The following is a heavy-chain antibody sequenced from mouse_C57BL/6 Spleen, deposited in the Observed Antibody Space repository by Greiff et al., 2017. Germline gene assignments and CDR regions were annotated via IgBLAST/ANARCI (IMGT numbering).Heavy chain of an antibody. CDR3: ARWDYGNYLYAMDY. CDR2: IDPSDSYT. D-gene: IGHD2-1*01. J-gene: IGHJ4*01. Sequence: QVQLKQPGAELVKPGASVKLSCKASGYTFTSYWMQWVKQRPGQGLEWIGEIDPSDSYTNYNQKFKGKATLTVDTSSSTAYMQLSSLTSEDSAVYYCARWDYGNYLYAMDYWGQGTSVTVSS. V-gene: IGHV1-50*01. CDR1: GYTFTSYW.